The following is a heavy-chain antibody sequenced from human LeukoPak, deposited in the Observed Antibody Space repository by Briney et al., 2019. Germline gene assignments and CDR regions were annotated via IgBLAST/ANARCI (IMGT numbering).Heavy chain of an antibody. CDR3: ARSELLWFGGVKSGFDY. Sequence: SETLSLTCAVYGGSFSGYYWSWIRQPPGKGLEWIGEINHSGSTNYNPSLKSRVTKSVDTSKKQFSLKLSSVTAADTAVYYCARSELLWFGGVKSGFDYWGQGTLVTVSS. V-gene: IGHV4-34*01. J-gene: IGHJ4*02. CDR2: INHSGST. CDR1: GGSFSGYY. D-gene: IGHD3-10*01.